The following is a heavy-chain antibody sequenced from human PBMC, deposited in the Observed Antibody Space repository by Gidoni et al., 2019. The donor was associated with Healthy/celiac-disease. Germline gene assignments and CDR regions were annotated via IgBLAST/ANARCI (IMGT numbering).Heavy chain of an antibody. J-gene: IGHJ3*02. CDR3: ARYSKSSGSHDAFDI. D-gene: IGHD1-26*01. V-gene: IGHV4-4*02. CDR1: GGSISSSNW. CDR2: IYHSGST. Sequence: QVQLQESGPGLVKHSGTLSLTCAVSGGSISSSNWWSWVRQPPGKGLEWIGEIYHSGSTNYNPSLKSRVTISVDKSKNQFSLKLSSVTAADTAVYYCARYSKSSGSHDAFDIWGQGTMVTVSS.